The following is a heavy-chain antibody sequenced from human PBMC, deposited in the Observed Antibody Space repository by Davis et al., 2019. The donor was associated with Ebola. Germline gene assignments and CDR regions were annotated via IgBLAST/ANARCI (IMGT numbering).Heavy chain of an antibody. V-gene: IGHV4-59*12. J-gene: IGHJ5*02. Sequence: SETLSLTCTVSGGSISRYYWSWILPPPGKGLEWIGYIYYNGSTNYHPSLKSRVTISVDTSKNQFSLKLSSLTAADTAVYYCARGNRYYYDSRGRFDPWGQGTLVTVSS. CDR2: IYYNGST. CDR3: ARGNRYYYDSRGRFDP. CDR1: GGSISRYY. D-gene: IGHD3-22*01.